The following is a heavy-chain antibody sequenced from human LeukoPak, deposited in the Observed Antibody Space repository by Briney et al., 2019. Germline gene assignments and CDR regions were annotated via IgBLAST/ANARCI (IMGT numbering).Heavy chain of an antibody. CDR2: INHSGST. J-gene: IGHJ6*04. D-gene: IGHD3-10*01. V-gene: IGHV4-34*01. CDR1: GGSFSGYY. Sequence: SETLSLTCAVYGGSFSGYYWSWIRQPPGKGPEWIGEINHSGSTNYNPSLKSRVTISVDTSKNQFSLKLSSVTAADTAVYYCARVRITMVRGVINYYYGMDVWGKGTTVTVSS. CDR3: ARVRITMVRGVINYYYGMDV.